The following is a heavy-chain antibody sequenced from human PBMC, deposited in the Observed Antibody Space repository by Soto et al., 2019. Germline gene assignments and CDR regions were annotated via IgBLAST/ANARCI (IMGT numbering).Heavy chain of an antibody. Sequence: PGGSLRLSCAASGFTFNDYYMSWLRQAPGKGLEWISYISSRTNYTKYADSVKGRFTISRDNAKNSLYLQMNSLRADDTGIYYWARSVVSSTRFDPWGQGTLVTVSS. J-gene: IGHJ5*02. D-gene: IGHD6-13*01. CDR3: ARSVVSSTRFDP. CDR1: GFTFNDYY. CDR2: ISSRTNYT. V-gene: IGHV3-11*06.